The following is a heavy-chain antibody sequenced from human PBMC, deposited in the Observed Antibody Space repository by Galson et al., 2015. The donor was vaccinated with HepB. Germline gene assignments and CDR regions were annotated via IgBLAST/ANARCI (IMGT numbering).Heavy chain of an antibody. V-gene: IGHV3-23*01. J-gene: IGHJ4*02. CDR1: GFTFSSYA. CDR3: AKAPREFPRGDFDY. Sequence: SLRLSCAASGFTFSSYAMSWVRQAPGKGLEWVSAISGSGSTTYYAASVKGRFTISRDNSKNTLYLQMNSLRAGDTALFYCAKAPREFPRGDFDYWGQGTLVTVSS. CDR2: ISGSGSTT. D-gene: IGHD3-10*01.